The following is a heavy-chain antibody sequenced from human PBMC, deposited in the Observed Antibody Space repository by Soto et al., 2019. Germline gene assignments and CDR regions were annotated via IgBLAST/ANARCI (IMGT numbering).Heavy chain of an antibody. CDR1: GYTFTSHG. D-gene: IGHD3-22*01. J-gene: IGHJ4*02. Sequence: ASVKVSCKASGYTFTSHGINWVRQAPGRGLEWMGWINPGNGNTKYSQQFQGRVIIDRDTSASTAYMELSSLRPEDTAVYYCARGGYFDSSNYLAYWGLGTLVTVSS. V-gene: IGHV1-3*01. CDR3: ARGGYFDSSNYLAY. CDR2: INPGNGNT.